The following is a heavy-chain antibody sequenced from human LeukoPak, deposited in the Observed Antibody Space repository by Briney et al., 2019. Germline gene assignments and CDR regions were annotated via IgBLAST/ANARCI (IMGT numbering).Heavy chain of an antibody. Sequence: CADSVKGRFTISRDNAKNTLYLQMNSLKTEDTAVYYCTTVGCTSTSCYFDYWGQGTLVTVSS. D-gene: IGHD2-2*01. CDR3: TTVGCTSTSCYFDY. V-gene: IGHV3-74*01. J-gene: IGHJ4*02.